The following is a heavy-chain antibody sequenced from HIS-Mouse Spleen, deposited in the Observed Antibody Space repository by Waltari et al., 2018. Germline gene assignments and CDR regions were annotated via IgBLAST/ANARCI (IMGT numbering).Heavy chain of an antibody. CDR1: GYTFTSYD. CDR3: ARVNLGSGWPHFDY. Sequence: QVQLVQSGAEVKKPGASVKVSCKASGYTFTSYDINWVRRATGPGLEWMGWMNPNSGNTGYAQKFQGRVTMTRNTSISTAYMELSSLRSEDTAVYYCARVNLGSGWPHFDYWGQGTLVTVFS. D-gene: IGHD6-19*01. J-gene: IGHJ4*02. V-gene: IGHV1-8*01. CDR2: MNPNSGNT.